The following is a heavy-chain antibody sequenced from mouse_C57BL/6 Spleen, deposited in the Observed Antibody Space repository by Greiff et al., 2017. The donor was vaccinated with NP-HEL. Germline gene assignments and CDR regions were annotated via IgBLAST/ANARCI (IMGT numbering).Heavy chain of an antibody. Sequence: VQLQQPGTELVKPGASVKLSCKASGYTFTSYWMHWVKQRPGQGLEWIGNINPSNGGTNYNEKFKSKATLTVDKSSSTAYMQLSSLTSEDSAVYYCARSRFYYGYDVRYFDYWGQGTTLTVSS. CDR2: INPSNGGT. J-gene: IGHJ2*01. CDR1: GYTFTSYW. CDR3: ARSRFYYGYDVRYFDY. D-gene: IGHD2-2*01. V-gene: IGHV1-53*01.